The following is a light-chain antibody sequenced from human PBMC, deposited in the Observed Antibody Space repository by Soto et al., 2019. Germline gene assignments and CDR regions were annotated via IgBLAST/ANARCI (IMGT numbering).Light chain of an antibody. J-gene: IGKJ1*01. CDR3: QESYSFLWGT. CDR1: QSINTY. Sequence: DIQMTQSPSSLSASVGDRVTITCQTSQSINTYLNWYQQKPGKAPKLLIYGASNLRSGVPLRFSGSGSGTDFTLTISSLEPEDFATYYCQESYSFLWGTFGQGTKVEIK. CDR2: GAS. V-gene: IGKV1-39*01.